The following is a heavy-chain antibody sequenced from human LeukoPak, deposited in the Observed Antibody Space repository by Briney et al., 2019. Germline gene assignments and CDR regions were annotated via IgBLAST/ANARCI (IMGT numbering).Heavy chain of an antibody. CDR2: ISYSGST. V-gene: IGHV4-59*08. Sequence: PSETLSLTCTVSGGSISSYYWTWIRQPPGKGLEWIGYISYSGSTNYNPSLKSRVTILLDTSKNQFSLRLTSVTAADTAVYYCARQIGVRYYFDSWGQGTLVTVSS. J-gene: IGHJ4*02. CDR3: ARQIGVRYYFDS. CDR1: GGSISSYY. D-gene: IGHD3-22*01.